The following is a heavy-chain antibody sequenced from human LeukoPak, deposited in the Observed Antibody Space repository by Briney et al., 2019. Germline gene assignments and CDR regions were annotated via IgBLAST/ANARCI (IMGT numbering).Heavy chain of an antibody. J-gene: IGHJ4*02. V-gene: IGHV3-23*01. CDR2: LSSSGGGT. D-gene: IGHD4-11*01. CDR1: GFTFSSYA. Sequence: PSGGSLRLSCAASGFTFSSYAMSWVRQAPGKGLEWVSALSSSGGGTYYVDSVKGRFTISRDNSKNTLYLQMNSLRAEDTVVYYCAKGGPMTTNSLDYWGQGTLVTVSS. CDR3: AKGGPMTTNSLDY.